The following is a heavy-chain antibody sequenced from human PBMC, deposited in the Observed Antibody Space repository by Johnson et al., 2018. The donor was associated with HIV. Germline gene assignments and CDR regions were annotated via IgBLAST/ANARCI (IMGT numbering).Heavy chain of an antibody. CDR2: IYSGGST. CDR3: ARDGESQQLPLGDAFDV. J-gene: IGHJ3*01. V-gene: IGHV3-66*01. CDR1: GFSVSNNY. D-gene: IGHD6-13*01. Sequence: VQLVESGGGLVQPGGSLRLSCAASGFSVSNNYMNWVRQAPGKGLEWVSVIYSGGSTYYADSVRGRFTLSRDNSKNTLYLQMSSLRAEDTAMYYCARDGESQQLPLGDAFDVWGQGTMVTVSS.